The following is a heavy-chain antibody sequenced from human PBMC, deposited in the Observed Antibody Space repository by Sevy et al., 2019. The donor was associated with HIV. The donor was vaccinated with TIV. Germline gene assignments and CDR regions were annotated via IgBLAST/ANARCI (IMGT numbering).Heavy chain of an antibody. CDR2: INYSGST. J-gene: IGHJ5*01. CDR1: GASISSSGYY. CDR3: AGPTLTYSSGWSYYDS. Sequence: SETLSVTCTVSGASISSSGYYWGWIRQPPGKGLEWIASINYSGSTFYNPSLKSRVTISSDTSKNQFSLKLNSVTAADTAISYCAGPTLTYSSGWSYYDSRGQGTVVTVSS. D-gene: IGHD6-19*01. V-gene: IGHV4-39*01.